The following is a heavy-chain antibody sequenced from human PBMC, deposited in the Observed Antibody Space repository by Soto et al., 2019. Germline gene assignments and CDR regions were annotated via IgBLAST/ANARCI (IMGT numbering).Heavy chain of an antibody. CDR2: IYYSGST. Sequence: QLQLQESGPGLVKPSETLSLTCTVSGGSISSSSYYWGWIRQPPGKGLEWIGSIYYSGSTYYNPSLKSRVTISVDTSKNQFSLKLSSVTAADTAVYYCARQLEPLSYFDYWGQGTLVTVSS. J-gene: IGHJ4*02. V-gene: IGHV4-39*01. CDR1: GGSISSSSYY. D-gene: IGHD6-6*01. CDR3: ARQLEPLSYFDY.